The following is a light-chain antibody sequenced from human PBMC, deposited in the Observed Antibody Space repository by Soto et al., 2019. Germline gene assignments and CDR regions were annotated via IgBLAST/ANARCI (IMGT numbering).Light chain of an antibody. CDR2: GST. J-gene: IGKJ2*01. CDR3: HQYGASTLYS. V-gene: IGKV3-20*01. CDR1: QNVDSTY. Sequence: DIVLTQSPGTLSLSPGERATLSCRASQNVDSTYLAWYQQKPGQAPRLVIYGSTRRAPGVPDRFSGSGSGTDFTLTISRLDPEDFAVYFCHQYGASTLYSFGPSTKVDIK.